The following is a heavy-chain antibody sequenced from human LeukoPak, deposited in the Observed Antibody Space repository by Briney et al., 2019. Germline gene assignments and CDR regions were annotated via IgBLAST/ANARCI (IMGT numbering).Heavy chain of an antibody. V-gene: IGHV3-7*05. Sequence: GGSLRLSCAASGFTFSSYWMSWVRQAPGKGLEWVANIKQDGSDKYYVDSVKGRFTISRDNAKNSLYLQMNSLRAEDTAAYYCARSLGYCSAGSCFPFDYWGQGTLVTVSS. J-gene: IGHJ4*02. CDR2: IKQDGSDK. D-gene: IGHD2-15*01. CDR3: ARSLGYCSAGSCFPFDY. CDR1: GFTFSSYW.